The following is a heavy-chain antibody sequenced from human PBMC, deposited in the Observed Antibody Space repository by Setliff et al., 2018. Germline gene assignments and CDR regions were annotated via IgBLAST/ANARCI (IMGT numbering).Heavy chain of an antibody. CDR3: VRDRWKVMVNKGDDAFDL. J-gene: IGHJ3*01. CDR2: ISADGSRN. CDR1: GFTFTNYI. D-gene: IGHD5-18*01. Sequence: PGGSLRLSCAASGFTFTNYIIHWVRQAPGKGLEWVAVISADGSRNYYAASVRGRFTISRDNAKNSLDLQMDSLRGEDTAVYYCVRDRWKVMVNKGDDAFDLWGQGTMVTVSS. V-gene: IGHV3-30-3*01.